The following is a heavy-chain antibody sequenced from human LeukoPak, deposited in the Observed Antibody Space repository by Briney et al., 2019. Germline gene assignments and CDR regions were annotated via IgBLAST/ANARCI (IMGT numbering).Heavy chain of an antibody. CDR2: IYHSGST. CDR1: GGPISSGGYS. D-gene: IGHD1-20*01. J-gene: IGHJ5*02. V-gene: IGHV4-30-2*01. CDR3: ARLRITGTTRWFDP. Sequence: SQTLSLTCAVSGGPISSGGYSWSWIRQPPGKGLEWIGYIYHSGSTYYNPSLKSRVTISVDRSKNQFSLKLSSVTAADTAVYYCARLRITGTTRWFDPWGQGTLVTVSS.